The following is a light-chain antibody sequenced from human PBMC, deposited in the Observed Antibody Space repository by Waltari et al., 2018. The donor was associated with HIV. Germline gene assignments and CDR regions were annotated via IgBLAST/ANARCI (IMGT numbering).Light chain of an antibody. J-gene: IGLJ2*01. CDR2: RNN. CDR3: AAWDDSLSGHLI. V-gene: IGLV1-47*01. Sequence: QSVLTQPPSMSGTPGQTVTISCSGGSSTSGSNYVFLYPHPPGAAPKLHIYRNNQRPSGVPDRFSGSKSGTSASLAISGLRSEDEAEYYCAAWDDSLSGHLIFGGGTKLTV. CDR1: SSTSGSNY.